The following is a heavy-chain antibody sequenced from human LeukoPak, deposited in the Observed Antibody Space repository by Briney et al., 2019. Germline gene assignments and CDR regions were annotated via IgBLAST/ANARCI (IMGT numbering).Heavy chain of an antibody. Sequence: AGYLRLSCAASGITFSRSWLGWVRPAPGQGLEWVAFIKEDGGEIFYVDSVKGRFTISRDNAENFLYLQMNSLRAEDTAVYYCARDRGGRSGLDDWGQGTLVIVSS. CDR2: IKEDGGEI. CDR1: GITFSRSW. V-gene: IGHV3-7*04. CDR3: ARDRGGRSGLDD. J-gene: IGHJ4*02. D-gene: IGHD2-15*01.